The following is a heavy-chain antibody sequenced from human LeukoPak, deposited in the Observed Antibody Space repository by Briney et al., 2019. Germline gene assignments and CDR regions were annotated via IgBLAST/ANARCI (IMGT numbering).Heavy chain of an antibody. Sequence: GGSLRLSCAASGLTFSSYSMNWVRQAPGKGLEWVAVIRYDGNNKYYADSVKGRFTTSRDNSKNMLYLQMNSLGTEDTAVYYCAKDRWGAVASFDYWGQGTLVTVSS. J-gene: IGHJ4*02. CDR2: IRYDGNNK. CDR1: GLTFSSYS. D-gene: IGHD6-19*01. CDR3: AKDRWGAVASFDY. V-gene: IGHV3-30*02.